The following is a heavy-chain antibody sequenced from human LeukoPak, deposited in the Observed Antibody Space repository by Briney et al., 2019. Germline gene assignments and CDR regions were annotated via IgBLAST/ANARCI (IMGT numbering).Heavy chain of an antibody. CDR3: ARDHYVRTHYYDSSGYLNY. V-gene: IGHV3-74*01. J-gene: IGHJ4*02. CDR1: GFTFSSYW. D-gene: IGHD3-22*01. CDR2: INSDGSST. Sequence: PGGSLRLSCAASGFTFSSYWMHWVRQAPGKGLVWVSRINSDGSSTSYADSVKGRFTISRDNAKNTLYLQMNSLRAEDTAVYYCARDHYVRTHYYDSSGYLNYWGQGTLVTVS.